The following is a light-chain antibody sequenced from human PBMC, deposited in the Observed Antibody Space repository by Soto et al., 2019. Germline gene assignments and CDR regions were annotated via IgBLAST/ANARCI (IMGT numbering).Light chain of an antibody. CDR3: QHYNNWPIT. V-gene: IGKV3-15*01. CDR1: QSVASN. CDR2: GTS. Sequence: EIVMPQSPASLSVSPGESFTLSCRASQSVASNLAWYQQKPGQAPRLLIYGTSTRATGVPDRFSGSGSGTDFTLTISSLQAADFAVYHCQHYNNWPITFGQGTRLEI. J-gene: IGKJ5*01.